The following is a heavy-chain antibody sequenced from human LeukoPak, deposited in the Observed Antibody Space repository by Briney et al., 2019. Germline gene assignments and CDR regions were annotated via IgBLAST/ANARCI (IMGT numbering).Heavy chain of an antibody. CDR1: GYTFTSYD. CDR3: AGDQLALNALNI. D-gene: IGHD1-1*01. CDR2: MNPNSGNT. Sequence: GASVKVSCKASGYTFTSYDINWVRQATGQGLEWMGWMNPNSGNTGYAQKFQGRVTMTRNTSISTAYMELSSLRSEDTAVYFCAGDQLALNALNIWGQGTMVSVSS. V-gene: IGHV1-8*01. J-gene: IGHJ3*02.